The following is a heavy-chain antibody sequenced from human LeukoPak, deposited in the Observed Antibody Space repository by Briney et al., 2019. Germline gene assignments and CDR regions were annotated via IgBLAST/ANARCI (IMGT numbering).Heavy chain of an antibody. J-gene: IGHJ6*03. CDR2: ISSSSSFI. CDR1: GFTFSSYS. Sequence: GGSLRLSCAASGFTFSSYSMHWVRQAPGKGLEGVSAISSSSSFIYYADAMKGRFTISRDNAKNSLYLQMNSLRAEDTAVYYCARDQYSRSSFDYLYHFMDVWGKGTTVTVSS. V-gene: IGHV3-21*01. CDR3: ARDQYSRSSFDYLYHFMDV. D-gene: IGHD6-6*01.